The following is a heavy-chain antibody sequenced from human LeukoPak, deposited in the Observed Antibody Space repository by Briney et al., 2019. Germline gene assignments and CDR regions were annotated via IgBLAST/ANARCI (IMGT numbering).Heavy chain of an antibody. CDR2: INHSGST. Sequence: PSETLSLTCAVYGGSFSGYYWSWIRQPPGKGLEWIGEINHSGSTNYNPSLKSRVTISVDTSKSQFSLKLSSVTAADTAVYYCARARYYYDSSGYCNDHWGQGTLVTVSS. CDR3: ARARYYYDSSGYCNDH. J-gene: IGHJ5*02. CDR1: GGSFSGYY. V-gene: IGHV4-34*01. D-gene: IGHD3-22*01.